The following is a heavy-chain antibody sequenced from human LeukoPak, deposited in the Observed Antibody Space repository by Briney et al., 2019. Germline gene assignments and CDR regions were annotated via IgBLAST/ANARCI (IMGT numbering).Heavy chain of an antibody. CDR3: ARGPPMDYGDYRRFDP. V-gene: IGHV4-59*01. D-gene: IGHD4-17*01. CDR2: IYYSGST. CDR1: GVSISNKY. J-gene: IGHJ5*02. Sequence: AETLSLTCTVSGVSISNKYWSWIRQPPGKGLEWIGYIYYSGSTNYNPSLKSRGTILLDTSKNQSSLKLSSGTAADTAVYYCARGPPMDYGDYRRFDPWRQRTLVTV.